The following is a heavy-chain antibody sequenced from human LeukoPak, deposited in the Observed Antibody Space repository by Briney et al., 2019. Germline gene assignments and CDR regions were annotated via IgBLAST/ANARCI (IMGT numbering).Heavy chain of an antibody. V-gene: IGHV4-34*01. Sequence: SETLSLTCAVYGGSFSGYSWTWIRQPPGKGLEWIGEIHHSGSTNYNTSLKSRVTISLDTSRSQFSLKLRSVTAADTAVYYCATSTVMNEYCFAYWAQGTLVTVSS. D-gene: IGHD4-17*01. CDR3: ATSTVMNEYCFAY. CDR1: GGSFSGYS. J-gene: IGHJ4*02. CDR2: IHHSGST.